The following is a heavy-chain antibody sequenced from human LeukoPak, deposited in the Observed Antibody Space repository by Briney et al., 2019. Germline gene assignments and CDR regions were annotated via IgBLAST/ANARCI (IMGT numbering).Heavy chain of an antibody. V-gene: IGHV3-30*03. CDR3: ARTGGPPWAFDI. CDR2: ISYDGSNK. D-gene: IGHD4-23*01. Sequence: PGRSLRLSCAASGFTFSSYGMHWVRQAPGKGLEWVAVISYDGSNKYYADSVKGRFTISRDNSKNTLYLQMNSLRDEDTAVYYCARTGGPPWAFDIWGQGTMVTVSS. CDR1: GFTFSSYG. J-gene: IGHJ3*02.